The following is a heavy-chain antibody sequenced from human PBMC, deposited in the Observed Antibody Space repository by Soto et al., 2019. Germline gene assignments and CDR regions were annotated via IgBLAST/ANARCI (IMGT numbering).Heavy chain of an antibody. D-gene: IGHD2-21*01. J-gene: IGHJ3*02. CDR2: ISSSSSYI. Sequence: GGSLRLSCAASGFTFSSYSMNWVRQAPGKGLEWVSSISSSSSYIYYADSVKGRFTISRDNAKNSLYLQMNSLRAEDTAVYYWARDGGAVIFDAFDIWGQGTMVTVSS. CDR3: ARDGGAVIFDAFDI. V-gene: IGHV3-21*01. CDR1: GFTFSSYS.